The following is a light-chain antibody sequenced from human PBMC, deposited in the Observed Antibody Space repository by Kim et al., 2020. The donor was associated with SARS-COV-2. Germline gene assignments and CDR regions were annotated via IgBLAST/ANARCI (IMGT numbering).Light chain of an antibody. CDR1: SSDVGGYNY. Sequence: QSALTQPPSASGSPGQSVTISCTGTSSDVGGYNYVSWYQQHPGRAPKLMISEVSKRPSGVPDRFSGSKSGNTASLTVSGLQAEDEADYYCSSYAGRNTLVFGGGTQLTV. CDR3: SSYAGRNTLV. V-gene: IGLV2-8*01. CDR2: EVS. J-gene: IGLJ3*02.